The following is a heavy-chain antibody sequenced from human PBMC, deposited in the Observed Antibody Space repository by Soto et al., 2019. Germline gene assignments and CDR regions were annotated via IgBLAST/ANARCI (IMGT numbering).Heavy chain of an antibody. Sequence: QVPLVQSGAEVKKPGASVKVSCKASGYTFTSYAMHWVRQAPGQRLEWMGWINAGNGNTKYSQKFQGRVTITRDTSASTAYMELSSLRSEDTAVYYCARERDYGDYGPDAFDIWGQGTMVTVSS. V-gene: IGHV1-3*01. CDR3: ARERDYGDYGPDAFDI. CDR1: GYTFTSYA. J-gene: IGHJ3*02. D-gene: IGHD4-17*01. CDR2: INAGNGNT.